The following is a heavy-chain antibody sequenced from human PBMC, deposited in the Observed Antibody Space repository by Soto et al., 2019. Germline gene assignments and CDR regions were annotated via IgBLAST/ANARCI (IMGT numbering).Heavy chain of an antibody. V-gene: IGHV4-31*03. CDR1: GGSISSGGYY. Sequence: QVQLQESGPGLVKPSQTLSLTCTVSGGSISSGGYYWSWIRQHPGKGLEWIGYIYYIGRTYYTPSLKSRVSISVDTSKNQFSLKLSSVTAADTAVYYCARFYMVRGIMAAFDIWGQGTMVTVSS. J-gene: IGHJ3*02. CDR3: ARFYMVRGIMAAFDI. CDR2: IYYIGRT. D-gene: IGHD3-10*01.